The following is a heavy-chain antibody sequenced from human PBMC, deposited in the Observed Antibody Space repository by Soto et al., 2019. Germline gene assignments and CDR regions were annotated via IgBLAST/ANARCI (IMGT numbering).Heavy chain of an antibody. CDR3: ARLVVPAAMTCYGMDV. CDR1: GGSFSGYY. CDR2: INHSGST. V-gene: IGHV4-34*01. J-gene: IGHJ6*02. D-gene: IGHD2-2*01. Sequence: QVQLQQWGAGLLKPSETLSLTCAVYGGSFSGYYWSWIRQPPGKGLEWIGEINHSGSTNYNPSLKSRVTISVDTSKHQFSLKLSSVTAAYTAVYYCARLVVPAAMTCYGMDVWGQGTTVTVSS.